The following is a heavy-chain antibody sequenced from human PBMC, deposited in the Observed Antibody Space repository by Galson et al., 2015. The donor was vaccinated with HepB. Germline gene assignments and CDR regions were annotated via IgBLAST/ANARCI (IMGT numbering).Heavy chain of an antibody. J-gene: IGHJ4*02. Sequence: SLRLSCAASGFTFSDYYMSWIRQAPGKGLEWVSYISSSGSTIYYADSVKGRFTISRDNAKNSLYLQMNSLRAEDTAVYYCASETGRYCSSTSCSGGYWGQGTLVTVSS. CDR2: ISSSGSTI. CDR3: ASETGRYCSSTSCSGGY. D-gene: IGHD2-2*01. V-gene: IGHV3-11*01. CDR1: GFTFSDYY.